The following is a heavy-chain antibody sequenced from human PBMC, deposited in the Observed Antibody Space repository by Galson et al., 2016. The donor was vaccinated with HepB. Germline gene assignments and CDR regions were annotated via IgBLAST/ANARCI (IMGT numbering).Heavy chain of an antibody. Sequence: SVKVSCKAFGYSFITYGISWVRQAPGQGLEWMGCISAYNGNTNYAQKLQGRVTITADESTTTVYMDLSSLISEDTAVYYCTREGGMEDGGGEEYWGQGTLVTVSS. CDR2: ISAYNGNT. D-gene: IGHD3-16*01. V-gene: IGHV1-18*01. J-gene: IGHJ4*02. CDR3: TREGGMEDGGGEEY. CDR1: GYSFITYG.